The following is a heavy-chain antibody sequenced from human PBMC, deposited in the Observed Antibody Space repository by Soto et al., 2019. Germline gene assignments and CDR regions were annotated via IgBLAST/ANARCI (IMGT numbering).Heavy chain of an antibody. Sequence: SETLSLTCDVYGGSFSGYIWTWIRQTPGKGLQWIGQINHSGSANYNPSLKSRVTISVHTSKSQFSLELSSVTAADTAVYYCARGLISGSHYSGGWYDFDSWGQGTQVT. CDR3: ARGLISGSHYSGGWYDFDS. V-gene: IGHV4-34*01. J-gene: IGHJ4*02. CDR2: INHSGSA. D-gene: IGHD1-26*01. CDR1: GGSFSGYI.